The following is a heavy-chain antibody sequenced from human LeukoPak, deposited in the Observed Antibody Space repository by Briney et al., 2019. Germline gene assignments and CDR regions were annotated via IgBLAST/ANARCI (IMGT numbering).Heavy chain of an antibody. CDR2: ISSSSSYI. CDR1: GFTFSTYS. D-gene: IGHD3-22*01. V-gene: IGHV3-21*01. CDR3: ARGIYYDSSGYLGPDWLDP. Sequence: SGGSLRLSCAASGFTFSTYSMNWVRQAPGKGLEWVSSISSSSSYIYYADSVKGRFTISRDNAKNSLYLQMNSLRAEDTAVYYCARGIYYDSSGYLGPDWLDPWGQGTLVTVSS. J-gene: IGHJ5*02.